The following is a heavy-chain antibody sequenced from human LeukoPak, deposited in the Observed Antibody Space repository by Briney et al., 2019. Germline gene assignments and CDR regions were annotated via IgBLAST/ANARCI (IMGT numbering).Heavy chain of an antibody. CDR3: AKDLYDSSGSRYDY. J-gene: IGHJ4*02. D-gene: IGHD3-22*01. V-gene: IGHV3-23*01. Sequence: PGGSLRLSCAASGFTFSSFAMHWVRQAPGKGLEWVSGTSDRGDYTYYADSVKGRLTISRDNSKNTLFLQMNSLRAEDTAVYYCAKDLYDSSGSRYDYWGQGTLVTVSS. CDR2: TSDRGDYT. CDR1: GFTFSSFA.